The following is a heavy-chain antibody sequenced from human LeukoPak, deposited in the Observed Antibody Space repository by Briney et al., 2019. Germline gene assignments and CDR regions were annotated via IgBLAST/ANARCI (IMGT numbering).Heavy chain of an antibody. CDR2: ISCSGSTI. CDR3: ARQYYYGSGSYSPFDY. CDR1: GFTFSSYE. D-gene: IGHD3-10*01. V-gene: IGHV3-48*03. J-gene: IGHJ4*02. Sequence: GGPLRLSCAASGFTFSSYEINGLREAPEKAREGVSYISCSGSTIYYADSVKGRFTISRDNAKNSLYLQMNSLRAEDTAVYYCARQYYYGSGSYSPFDYWGQGTLVTVSS.